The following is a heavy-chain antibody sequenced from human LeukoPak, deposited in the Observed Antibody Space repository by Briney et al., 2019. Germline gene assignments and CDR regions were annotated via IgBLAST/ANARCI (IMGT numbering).Heavy chain of an antibody. CDR2: IHYSGST. J-gene: IGHJ4*02. Sequence: SETLSLTCTVSGGSISSYYWSWIRQPPGKGLECIGYIHYSGSTSYNPSLKSRVTISGDTSKNQFSLRLSSVTAADTAVYYCARASYSYDINGWVPFDYWGQGTLVTVSS. V-gene: IGHV4-59*08. CDR1: GGSISSYY. D-gene: IGHD3-22*01. CDR3: ARASYSYDINGWVPFDY.